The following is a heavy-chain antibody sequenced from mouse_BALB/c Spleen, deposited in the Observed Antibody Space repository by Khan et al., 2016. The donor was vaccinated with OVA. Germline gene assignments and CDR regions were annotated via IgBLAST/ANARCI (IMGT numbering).Heavy chain of an antibody. D-gene: IGHD1-1*01. CDR1: GYTFTDYV. Sequence: QVQLQQPGPELVKPGASVKMSCKASGYTFTDYVISWVKQRTGQGLEWIGEIYPGSGRTYYNERFKGKATLTAATSSNTAYMQLSSLTSEDSAVYFCARSYDGAWFAYWGQGTPVTVSA. CDR3: ARSYDGAWFAY. J-gene: IGHJ3*01. CDR2: IYPGSGRT. V-gene: IGHV1-77*01.